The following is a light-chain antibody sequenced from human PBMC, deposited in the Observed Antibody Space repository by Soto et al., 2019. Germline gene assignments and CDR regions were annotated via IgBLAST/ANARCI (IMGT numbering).Light chain of an antibody. CDR3: LLYYGGAQPVV. Sequence: QTVVTQEPSLTVSPGGTVTLTCASSTGAVTSGHYPNWFQQKPGQAPRALIYSTNKKHSWTPARLSGSLLGGKAALTLSGVQPEDEAGYYCLLYYGGAQPVVFGGGTKLTVL. CDR1: TGAVTSGHY. J-gene: IGLJ2*01. CDR2: STN. V-gene: IGLV7-43*01.